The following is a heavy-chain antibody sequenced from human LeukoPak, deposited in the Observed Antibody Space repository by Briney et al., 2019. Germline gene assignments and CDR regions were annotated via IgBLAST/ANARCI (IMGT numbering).Heavy chain of an antibody. D-gene: IGHD1-26*01. Sequence: PSETLSLTCTVSGGSISSRSYYWGWIRQPPGKGLEWIGSIYYSGNIYYNPSLKSRVTISVDTSKNQFSLRLSSVTAADTTVYYCARHLYSGSYPYYFDYWGQGTLVTVSS. CDR3: ARHLYSGSYPYYFDY. V-gene: IGHV4-39*01. J-gene: IGHJ4*02. CDR2: IYYSGNI. CDR1: GGSISSRSYY.